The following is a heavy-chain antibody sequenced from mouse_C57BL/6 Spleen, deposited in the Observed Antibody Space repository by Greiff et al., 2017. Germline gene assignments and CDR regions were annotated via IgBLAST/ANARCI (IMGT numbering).Heavy chain of an antibody. CDR3: ARKGVIRGAMDY. CDR2: ISYDGSN. Sequence: EVQLVESGPGLVKPSQSLSLTCSVTGYSITSGYYWNWIRQFPGNKLEWMGYISYDGSNNYNPSLKNRISITRDTSKNQFFLKLNSVTTEDTATDYCARKGVIRGAMDYWGQGTSVTVSS. D-gene: IGHD1-1*01. V-gene: IGHV3-6*01. CDR1: GYSITSGYY. J-gene: IGHJ4*01.